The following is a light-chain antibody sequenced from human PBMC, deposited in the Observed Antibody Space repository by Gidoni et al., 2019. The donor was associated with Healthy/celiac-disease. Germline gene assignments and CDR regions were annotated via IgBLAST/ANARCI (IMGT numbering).Light chain of an antibody. Sequence: EIVFTQSPGTLSLSPGERATLSCRASQSVSSSYLAWYQQKPGQAPRLLIYGASSRATGIPDRFSGSGSGTDFTLTISRLEPEDFAVYYCQQYGSPRGFTFGPGTKVDIK. J-gene: IGKJ3*01. V-gene: IGKV3-20*01. CDR3: QQYGSPRGFT. CDR2: GAS. CDR1: QSVSSSY.